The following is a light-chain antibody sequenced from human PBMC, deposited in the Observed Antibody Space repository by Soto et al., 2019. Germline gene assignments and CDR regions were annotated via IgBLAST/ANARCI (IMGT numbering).Light chain of an antibody. V-gene: IGLV2-14*01. CDR2: EVN. CDR1: SSDIGTYNY. CDR3: NSYRGGNTWM. Sequence: QSALTQPASVSGSPGQSITISCTGTSSDIGTYNYVSWYQQHPGRAPRLIISEVNNRPSGVSNRFSGSKSGNTASLTISGLQAEDEADYYCNSYRGGNTWMFGGGTKLTVL. J-gene: IGLJ3*02.